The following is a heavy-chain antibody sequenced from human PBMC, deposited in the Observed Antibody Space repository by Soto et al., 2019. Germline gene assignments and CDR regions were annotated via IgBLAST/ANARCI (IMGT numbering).Heavy chain of an antibody. J-gene: IGHJ4*02. CDR1: GFTSGAYA. D-gene: IGHD5-12*01. CDR3: TRYRKCLRPFAY. V-gene: IGHV3-49*03. CDR2: IRSKAYGGTT. Sequence: TGGSLRLSCTASGFTSGAYAMSWFRQAPGKGLEWVGFIRSKAYGGTTEYAASVKGRFTISRDDSKSIAYLQMNSLKTEDTAVYYCTRYRKCLRPFAYWGQGTLVPVSS.